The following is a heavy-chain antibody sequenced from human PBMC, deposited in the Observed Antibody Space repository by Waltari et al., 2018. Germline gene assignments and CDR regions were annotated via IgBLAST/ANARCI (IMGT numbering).Heavy chain of an antibody. J-gene: IGHJ6*02. CDR3: TTDSVFGVVTPYYYYGMDV. Sequence: EVQLVESGGGLVEPGGSLRRSCAAAGFTFSNAWLNWVHEAPGKGLEWVGRIKSKTDGGTTDYAAPVKGRFTISRDDSKNTLYLQMNSLKTEDTAVYYCTTDSVFGVVTPYYYYGMDVWGQGTTVTVSS. CDR2: IKSKTDGGTT. D-gene: IGHD3-3*01. V-gene: IGHV3-15*07. CDR1: GFTFSNAW.